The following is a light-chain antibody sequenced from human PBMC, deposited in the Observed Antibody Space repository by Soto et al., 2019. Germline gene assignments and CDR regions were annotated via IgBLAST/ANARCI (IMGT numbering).Light chain of an antibody. Sequence: QSVLTQPASVSGSPGQSITISCTGTSSDIGSYNYVSWYQQHPGKAPKLIIYDVTNRPAGISSRFSASKSGDTASLTISVLQADDEADYFCSSRDSPSTPYVLSTGPNVTV. V-gene: IGLV2-14*03. CDR3: SSRDSPSTPYV. CDR1: SSDIGSYNY. CDR2: DVT. J-gene: IGLJ1*01.